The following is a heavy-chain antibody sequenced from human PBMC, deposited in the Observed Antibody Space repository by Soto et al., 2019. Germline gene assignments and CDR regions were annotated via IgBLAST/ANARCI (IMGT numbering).Heavy chain of an antibody. D-gene: IGHD3-10*01. Sequence: PSETLSLTCSVAGASITTYYWSWIRQPPGKGLEWIGSISYSGSTKYNPSLEIRVMISLDTSKNQFSLRLTSVTAADTALYYCARDWDSSGLFDPWGQGALVTASS. V-gene: IGHV4-59*01. CDR1: GASITTYY. J-gene: IGHJ5*02. CDR3: ARDWDSSGLFDP. CDR2: ISYSGST.